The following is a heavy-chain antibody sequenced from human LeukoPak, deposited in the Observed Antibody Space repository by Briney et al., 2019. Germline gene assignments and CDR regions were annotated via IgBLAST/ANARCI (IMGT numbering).Heavy chain of an antibody. D-gene: IGHD3-10*01. V-gene: IGHV1-18*01. J-gene: IGHJ4*02. CDR1: GYSFTNYG. CDR2: ISAYNGNT. CDR3: ARSLTGGDYIDS. Sequence: ASVKVSCKASGYSFTNYGISWVRQAPGQGLEWMGWISAYNGNTKPAQKVQGRVILTTDTSTSTAYMELRSLRSDDTAVYYCARSLTGGDYIDSWGQGTLVTVCS.